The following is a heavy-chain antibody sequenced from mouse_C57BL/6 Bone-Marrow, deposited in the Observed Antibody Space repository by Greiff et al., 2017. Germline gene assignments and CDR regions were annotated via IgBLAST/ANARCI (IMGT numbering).Heavy chain of an antibody. Sequence: EVNLVESGGDLVKPGGSLKLSCAASGFTFSSYGMSWVRQTPDKRLEWVATISSGGSYTYYPDSVKGRFTISRDNAKNTLYLQMSSLKFEDTAMYYCARRGWLLRYWYFDVWGTGTTVTVSS. D-gene: IGHD2-3*01. CDR1: GFTFSSYG. CDR3: ARRGWLLRYWYFDV. CDR2: ISSGGSYT. J-gene: IGHJ1*03. V-gene: IGHV5-6*02.